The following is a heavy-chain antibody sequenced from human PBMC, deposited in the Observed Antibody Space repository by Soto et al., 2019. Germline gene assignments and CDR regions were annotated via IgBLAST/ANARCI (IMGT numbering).Heavy chain of an antibody. CDR2: ISYDGSNK. Sequence: GGYLRLSFAASGYTFSSYAMHWVRQAPGKGLEWVAVISYDGSNKYYADSVKCRFTISRDNSKNTLYLQMNSLRAEDTAVYYCTRAVESGSSQSYYYYYGMDVWGRGTTVTVSS. V-gene: IGHV3-30-3*01. D-gene: IGHD1-26*01. CDR3: TRAVESGSSQSYYYYYGMDV. CDR1: GYTFSSYA. J-gene: IGHJ6*02.